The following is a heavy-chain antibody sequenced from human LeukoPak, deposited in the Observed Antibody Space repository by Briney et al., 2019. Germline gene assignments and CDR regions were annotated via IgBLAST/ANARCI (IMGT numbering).Heavy chain of an antibody. CDR3: AREKMVRGVIGRGWFDP. D-gene: IGHD3-10*01. V-gene: IGHV4-59*12. J-gene: IGHJ5*02. CDR2: IYYSGST. Sequence: SETLSLNCTVSGGSISSYYWSWIRQPPGKGLEWIGYIYYSGSTNYNPSLKSRVTISVDTSKNQFSLKLSSVTAADTAVYYCAREKMVRGVIGRGWFDPWGQGTLVTVSS. CDR1: GGSISSYY.